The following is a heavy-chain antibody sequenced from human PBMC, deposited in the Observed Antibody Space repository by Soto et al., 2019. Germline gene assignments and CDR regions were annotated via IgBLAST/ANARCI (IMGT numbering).Heavy chain of an antibody. J-gene: IGHJ5*02. D-gene: IGHD2-2*01. Sequence: PSETLSLTCTVSGGSISSGDYFWSWIRQPPGKGLEWIGEINYSGTTNYNPSLKSRVTISVDTSKNQFPLKLSSVTAADTAVYYCARGPMGGYQLPIPRTNWFDPWGQGTLVTVSS. CDR1: GGSISSGDYF. CDR2: INYSGTT. CDR3: ARGPMGGYQLPIPRTNWFDP. V-gene: IGHV4-30-4*01.